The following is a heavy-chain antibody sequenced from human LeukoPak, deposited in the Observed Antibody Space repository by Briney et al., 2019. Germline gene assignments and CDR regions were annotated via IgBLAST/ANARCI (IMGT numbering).Heavy chain of an antibody. D-gene: IGHD3-16*01. J-gene: IGHJ4*02. CDR2: IHPSSGDI. V-gene: IGHV1-2*02. CDR3: ARVRGYDYVWGSCPY. Sequence: ASVKVSCKASGYTFTGHYMQWVRQAPGQGLEWMGWIHPSSGDINYSQKFQGRVTMTRDTSISTAYTELSRLTSDDTAVYYCARVRGYDYVWGSCPYWGQGTLVTVSS. CDR1: GYTFTGHY.